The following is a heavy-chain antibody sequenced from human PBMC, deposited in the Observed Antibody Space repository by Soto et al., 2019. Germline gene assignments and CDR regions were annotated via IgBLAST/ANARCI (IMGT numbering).Heavy chain of an antibody. J-gene: IGHJ5*02. CDR2: INPYSGGA. D-gene: IGHD3-10*01. V-gene: IGHV1-2*02. CDR1: GYGLTGYG. CDR3: ARVIRGAYYNSPLDT. Sequence: ASVKGYCTASGYGLTGYGWHWVRQAPGQGLEWMGWINPYSGGADYAQSFQGRVTMTRDTSISTVYMELSRLGFDDTAVYYCARVIRGAYYNSPLDTWGQGTVVTVSS.